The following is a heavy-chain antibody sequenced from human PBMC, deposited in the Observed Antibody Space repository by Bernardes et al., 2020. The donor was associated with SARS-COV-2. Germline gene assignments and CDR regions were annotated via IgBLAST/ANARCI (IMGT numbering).Heavy chain of an antibody. CDR3: ARSGTSYSYY. Sequence: SETLSLTCTVSGDSISSRSFYWGWIRQPPGKGLEWIVSIYYTGSTYYNPSLKSRVTLSLDTSKNQFSLKLKSVTAADTAVYYCARSGTSYSYYWGQGILVTVSS. J-gene: IGHJ4*02. D-gene: IGHD2-15*01. V-gene: IGHV4-39*01. CDR2: IYYTGST. CDR1: GDSISSRSFY.